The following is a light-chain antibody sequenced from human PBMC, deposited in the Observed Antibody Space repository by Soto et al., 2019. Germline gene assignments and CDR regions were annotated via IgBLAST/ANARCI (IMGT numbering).Light chain of an antibody. Sequence: EIVLTQSPGTLSLSPGERATLSCRASQSVSSSYLAWYQQKPGQAPRLLIYGASSRATGIPDRFSGSGSGTDFTLTISRLEPEDFAVYYCQQYGSSPPVTFSGGTKVYIK. V-gene: IGKV3-20*01. CDR2: GAS. J-gene: IGKJ4*01. CDR3: QQYGSSPPVT. CDR1: QSVSSSY.